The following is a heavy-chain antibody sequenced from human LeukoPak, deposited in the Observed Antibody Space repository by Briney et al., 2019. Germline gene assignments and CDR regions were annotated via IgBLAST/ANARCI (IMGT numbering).Heavy chain of an antibody. J-gene: IGHJ5*02. Sequence: ASVKVSCKASGYTFTSYGISWVRQAPGQGLEWMGWTSAYNGNTNYAQKLQGRVTMTTDTSTSTAYMELRSLRSDDTAVYYCARAQIYYGSGSYRNWFDPWGQGTLVTVSS. CDR2: TSAYNGNT. D-gene: IGHD3-10*01. V-gene: IGHV1-18*01. CDR3: ARAQIYYGSGSYRNWFDP. CDR1: GYTFTSYG.